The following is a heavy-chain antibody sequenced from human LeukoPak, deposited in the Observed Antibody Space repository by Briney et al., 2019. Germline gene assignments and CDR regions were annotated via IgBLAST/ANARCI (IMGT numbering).Heavy chain of an antibody. D-gene: IGHD6-13*01. J-gene: IGHJ4*02. Sequence: PSETLSLTCAVYGGSFSGYYWSWIRQPPGKGLEWIGEINHSGTTHYNPSLKSRVTISVDTSKNQLSLNLNSVTAADTAVYYCAKGFGIAWYVFLFDYWGQGSLVTVSS. CDR3: AKGFGIAWYVFLFDY. CDR2: INHSGTT. V-gene: IGHV4-34*01. CDR1: GGSFSGYY.